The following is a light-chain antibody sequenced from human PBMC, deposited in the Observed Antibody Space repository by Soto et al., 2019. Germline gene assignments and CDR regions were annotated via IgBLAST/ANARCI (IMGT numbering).Light chain of an antibody. CDR3: QQYYTTPLT. CDR2: WAS. J-gene: IGKJ4*01. V-gene: IGKV4-1*01. Sequence: DIVMTQSPDSLAVSLGERATINCKSSQSVLYSSNHKNYLAWYQQKPGQPPKLLIYWASTRESGVPDRLSGSGSGTDFTLTISSLQAEDVAVYYCQQYYTTPLTFGGGTKVDIK. CDR1: QSVLYSSNHKNY.